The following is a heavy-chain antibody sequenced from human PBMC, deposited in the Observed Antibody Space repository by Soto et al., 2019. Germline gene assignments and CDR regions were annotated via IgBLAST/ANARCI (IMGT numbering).Heavy chain of an antibody. V-gene: IGHV1-2*04. CDR2: INPNSGGT. D-gene: IGHD5-18*01. CDR3: AAGGYSYGYGAFDI. J-gene: IGHJ3*02. CDR1: GYTFTGYY. Sequence: ASVKVSCKASGYTFTGYYMHWVRQAPGQGLEWMGWINPNSGGTNYAQKFQGWVTMTRDTSISTAYMELSRLRSDDTAVYYCAAGGYSYGYGAFDIWGQGTMVTVSS.